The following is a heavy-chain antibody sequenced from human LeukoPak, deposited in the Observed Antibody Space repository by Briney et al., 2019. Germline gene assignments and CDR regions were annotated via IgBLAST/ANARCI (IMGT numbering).Heavy chain of an antibody. Sequence: GGSLRLSCAASGFTFSSYAMHWVRQAPGKGLEWVAVISYDGSNKYYADSVKGRFTISRDNSKNTLYLQMNSLRAEDTAVYYCARDLQQLVFDYWGRGTLVTVSS. CDR2: ISYDGSNK. CDR3: ARDLQQLVFDY. V-gene: IGHV3-30*01. J-gene: IGHJ4*02. D-gene: IGHD6-13*01. CDR1: GFTFSSYA.